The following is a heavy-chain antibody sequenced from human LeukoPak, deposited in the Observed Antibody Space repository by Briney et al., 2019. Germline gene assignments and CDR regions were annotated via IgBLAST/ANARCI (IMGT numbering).Heavy chain of an antibody. CDR1: GGSISSGDYY. D-gene: IGHD4-17*01. CDR2: IYYSGNT. J-gene: IGHJ4*02. Sequence: SQTLSLTCTVSGGSISSGDYYWSWIRQPPGKGLEWIGYIYYSGNTYYNPSLKSRVTISVDTSKNQFSLKLNSVTAADTAVYYCARMKEVGDYVDYWGQGTLVTVSS. V-gene: IGHV4-30-4*01. CDR3: ARMKEVGDYVDY.